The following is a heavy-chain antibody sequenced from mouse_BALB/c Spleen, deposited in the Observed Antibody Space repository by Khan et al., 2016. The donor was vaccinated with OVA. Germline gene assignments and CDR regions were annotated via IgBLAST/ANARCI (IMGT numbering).Heavy chain of an antibody. Sequence: IQLVQSGAELVRPGALVKLSCKASGFNIEDYYMNWVKQRPEQGLEWIGWIDPENGDTTYDPKFQGKASITADTSSKIAYLQLSSLTSEDTAVYYCARRGYGNYWFAYWGQGTLVTVSA. D-gene: IGHD2-1*01. J-gene: IGHJ3*01. V-gene: IGHV14-1*02. CDR1: GFNIEDYY. CDR2: IDPENGDT. CDR3: ARRGYGNYWFAY.